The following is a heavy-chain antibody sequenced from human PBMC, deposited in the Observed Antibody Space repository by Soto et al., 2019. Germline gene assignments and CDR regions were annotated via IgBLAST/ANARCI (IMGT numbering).Heavy chain of an antibody. CDR2: IYHSGST. Sequence: QLQLQESGSGLVRPSQTLSLTCAVSGGSISSGGYSWNWIRQPPGKGLEWIGYIYHSGSTLYNPSLKIRVTISVDKSNNHFSLKPTPVTAPDTAVYYCARDQLEGNWFDPWGQGTLVTVSS. V-gene: IGHV4-30-2*01. D-gene: IGHD1-1*01. CDR3: ARDQLEGNWFDP. J-gene: IGHJ5*02. CDR1: GGSISSGGYS.